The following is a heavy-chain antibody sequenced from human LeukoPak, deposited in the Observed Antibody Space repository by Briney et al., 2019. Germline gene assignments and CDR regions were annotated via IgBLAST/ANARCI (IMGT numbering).Heavy chain of an antibody. J-gene: IGHJ4*02. D-gene: IGHD3-3*01. CDR3: ARVKDYDFWSGYLYYFDY. V-gene: IGHV4-59*01. CDR1: GGSISSYY. CDR2: IYYSGST. Sequence: SETLSLTCTVSGGSISSYYWSWIRQPPGKGLEWIGDIYYSGSTNYNPSLKSRVTISVDSSKNQFSLKLSSVTTADTAVYYCARVKDYDFWSGYLYYFDYWGQGTLVTVSS.